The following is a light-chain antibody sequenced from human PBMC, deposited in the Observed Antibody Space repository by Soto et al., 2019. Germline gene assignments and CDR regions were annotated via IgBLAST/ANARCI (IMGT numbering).Light chain of an antibody. Sequence: DSQMIQSPSTLSASVGDRFTITCLSSQSISNWLAWYQQKPGKAPKVLIFDASSLQSGVPSRFRGSGSGTEFTLTISSLQPDDFEPYYCQQYNSYPWTFGQGTKVDIK. CDR3: QQYNSYPWT. V-gene: IGKV1-5*01. CDR1: QSISNW. CDR2: DAS. J-gene: IGKJ1*01.